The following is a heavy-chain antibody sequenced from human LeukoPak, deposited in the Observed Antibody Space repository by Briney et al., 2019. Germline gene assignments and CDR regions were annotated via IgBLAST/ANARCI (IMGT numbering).Heavy chain of an antibody. CDR3: ARALRGYSYGCNDY. Sequence: GGSLRLSCAASGFTFDDYGMSWVRQAPGKGLEWVSGINWNGGSTGYADSAKGRFTISRDNAKNSLYLQMNSLRAEDTALYYCARALRGYSYGCNDYWGQGTLVTVSS. J-gene: IGHJ4*02. CDR1: GFTFDDYG. D-gene: IGHD5-18*01. CDR2: INWNGGST. V-gene: IGHV3-20*04.